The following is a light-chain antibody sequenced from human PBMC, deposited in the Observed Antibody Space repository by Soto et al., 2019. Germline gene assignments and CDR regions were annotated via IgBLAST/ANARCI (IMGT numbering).Light chain of an antibody. V-gene: IGKV2-28*01. CDR3: MQAIQTPL. CDR1: QSLLHSNGYNY. Sequence: DIVMTQSPLSLPVTPGEPASISCRSSQSLLHSNGYNYLDWYLQKPGQSSQLLIYLGSNRASGVPDRFSGSGSGTDFTLKISRVEAEDVGVYYCMQAIQTPLFGGGTKVEIK. CDR2: LGS. J-gene: IGKJ4*01.